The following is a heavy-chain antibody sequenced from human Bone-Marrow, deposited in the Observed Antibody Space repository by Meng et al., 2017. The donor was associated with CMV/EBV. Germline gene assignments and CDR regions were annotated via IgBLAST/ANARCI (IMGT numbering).Heavy chain of an antibody. J-gene: IGHJ3*02. CDR2: INWNGGST. D-gene: IGHD2-2*01. CDR1: GFTFSSYW. CDR3: AKDIGYERDAFDI. V-gene: IGHV3-20*04. Sequence: GASLRLSCAASGFTFSSYWMSWVRQAPGKGLEWVSGINWNGGSTGYADSVKGRFTISRDNSKNSLYLQMNSLRTEDTALYYCAKDIGYERDAFDIWGQGTMVTVSS.